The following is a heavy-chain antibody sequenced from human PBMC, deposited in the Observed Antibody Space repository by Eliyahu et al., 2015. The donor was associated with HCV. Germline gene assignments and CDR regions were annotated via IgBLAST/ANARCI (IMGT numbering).Heavy chain of an antibody. V-gene: IGHV3-33*01. CDR3: ARAERGPMVRGVINDAFDI. D-gene: IGHD3-10*01. J-gene: IGHJ3*02. Sequence: QVQLVESGGGVVQPGRSLRLSCAASGFTFXSXGXXWVRQAPGAGVEWVAVIWYDGSNKYYADSVKGRFTISRDNSKNTLYLQMNSLRAEDTAVYYCARAERGPMVRGVINDAFDIWGQGTMVTVSS. CDR1: GFTFXSXG. CDR2: IWYDGSNK.